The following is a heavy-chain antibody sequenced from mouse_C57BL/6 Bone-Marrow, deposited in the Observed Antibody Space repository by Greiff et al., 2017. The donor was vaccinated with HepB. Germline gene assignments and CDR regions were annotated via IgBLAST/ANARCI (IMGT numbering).Heavy chain of an antibody. J-gene: IGHJ3*01. CDR2: ISDGGSYT. CDR1: GFTFSSYA. CDR3: ARDAHYYGSSSWFAY. D-gene: IGHD1-1*01. Sequence: EVKLMESGGGLVKPGGSLKLSCAASGFTFSSYAMSWVRQTPEKRLEWVATISDGGSYTYYPDNVKGRFTISRDNAKNNLYLQMSHLKSEDTAMYYCARDAHYYGSSSWFAYWGQGTLVTVSA. V-gene: IGHV5-4*01.